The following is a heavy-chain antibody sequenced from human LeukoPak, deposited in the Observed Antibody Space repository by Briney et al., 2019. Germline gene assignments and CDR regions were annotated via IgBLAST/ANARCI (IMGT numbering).Heavy chain of an antibody. CDR2: IYSGGST. D-gene: IGHD4-17*01. V-gene: IGHV3-NL1*01. J-gene: IGHJ4*02. CDR3: AITVTGGYFDY. Sequence: PGGSLRLSCAASGFTFSSCGMHWVRQAPGKGLEWVSVIYSGGSTYYADSVKGRFTISRDNSKNTLYLQMNSLRAEDTAVYYCAITVTGGYFDYWGQGTLVTVSS. CDR1: GFTFSSCG.